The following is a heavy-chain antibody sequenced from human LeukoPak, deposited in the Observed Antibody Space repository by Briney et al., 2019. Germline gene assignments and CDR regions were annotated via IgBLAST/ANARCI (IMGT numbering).Heavy chain of an antibody. CDR3: ARDGYYYDSSGYYYLRGAFNI. V-gene: IGHV4-61*02. J-gene: IGHJ3*02. CDR2: IYTSGST. Sequence: SETLSLTCTVSGGSISSGSYYWSWIRQPAGKGLEWIGRIYTSGSTNYNPSLKSRVTISVDTSKNQFSLKLSSVTAADTAVYYCARDGYYYDSSGYYYLRGAFNIWGQGTMVTVSS. D-gene: IGHD3-22*01. CDR1: GGSISSGSYY.